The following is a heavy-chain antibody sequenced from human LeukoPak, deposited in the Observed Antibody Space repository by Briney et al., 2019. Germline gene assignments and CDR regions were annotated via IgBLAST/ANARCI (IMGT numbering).Heavy chain of an antibody. J-gene: IGHJ4*02. CDR1: GGSISPYH. CDR3: ARHLDYYGSGSYEY. CDR2: ISYSGST. Sequence: SQTLSLTCAVSGGSISPYHWTWIRQPPGKGLEWIGYISYSGSTNYNPSLKSRVTISIDTSKSQFSLKLSSVTAADTAVYYCARHLDYYGSGSYEYWGQGTLVTVSS. V-gene: IGHV4-59*08. D-gene: IGHD3-10*01.